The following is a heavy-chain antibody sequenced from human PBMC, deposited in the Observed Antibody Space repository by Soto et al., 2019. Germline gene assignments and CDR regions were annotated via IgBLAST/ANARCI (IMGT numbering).Heavy chain of an antibody. CDR1: GLTFSSYA. V-gene: IGHV3-23*01. Sequence: GGSLRLSCAASGLTFSSYAMSWVRQAPGKGLEWVSGISGSGISTYYADSVKGRFTISRDNSKNTLYLQMNSLRAEDTAVYYCAKNSESSAYSSFDYWGQGTLVTVPS. J-gene: IGHJ4*02. CDR3: AKNSESSAYSSFDY. D-gene: IGHD3-22*01. CDR2: ISGSGIST.